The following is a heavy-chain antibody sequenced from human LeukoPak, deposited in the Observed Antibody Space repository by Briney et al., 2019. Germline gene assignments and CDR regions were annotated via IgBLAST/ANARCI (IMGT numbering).Heavy chain of an antibody. Sequence: GGSLRLSCVASGFTFTNYAMSWVRQAPGKGLEWVSSISRRSSYIYYADSVKGRFTISRDNAKNSLYLQMNSLRAEDTAVYYCARDQQAAAGIVDSWGQGTLVTVSS. V-gene: IGHV3-21*01. D-gene: IGHD6-13*01. CDR1: GFTFTNYA. CDR2: ISRRSSYI. J-gene: IGHJ4*02. CDR3: ARDQQAAAGIVDS.